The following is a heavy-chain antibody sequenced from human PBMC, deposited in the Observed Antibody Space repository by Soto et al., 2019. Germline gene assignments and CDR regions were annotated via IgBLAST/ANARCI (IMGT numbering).Heavy chain of an antibody. CDR1: TDSFNDYY. CDR2: IYHTGNT. J-gene: IGHJ3*02. D-gene: IGHD5-18*01. V-gene: IGHV4-59*13. Sequence: QVRLHESGPGLVKPSETLSLTCTVSTDSFNDYYWSWIRQPPGKGLEWIGSIYHTGNTNYNPSLESRVSISVDTSEIQFSLRLSSVTAADTAVYYCARDVGIHDAFDIWGQGTLVTVSS. CDR3: ARDVGIHDAFDI.